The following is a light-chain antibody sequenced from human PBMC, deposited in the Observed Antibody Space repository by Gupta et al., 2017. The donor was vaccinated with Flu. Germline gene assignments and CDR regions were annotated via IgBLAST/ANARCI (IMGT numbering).Light chain of an antibody. CDR3: CSDAGSDTLV. CDR1: SSDVGGYNY. J-gene: IGLJ2*01. CDR2: DVS. V-gene: IGLV2-11*01. Sequence: ITISCTGTSSDVGGYNYVSWHQKPPGKAHKVMIYDVSQRPSGVPDRFSGSKAGNTASLTISGLQAEEEADYYCCSDAGSDTLVFGGGTKLTVL.